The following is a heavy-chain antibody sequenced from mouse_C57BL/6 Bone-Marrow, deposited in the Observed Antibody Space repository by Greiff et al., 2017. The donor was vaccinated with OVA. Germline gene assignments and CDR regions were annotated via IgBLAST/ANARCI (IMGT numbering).Heavy chain of an antibody. J-gene: IGHJ2*01. CDR3: ARYPPYDGYYPYCDY. Sequence: QVQLQQPGAELVKPGASVKLSCKASGYTFTSYWMQWVKQRPGQGLEWIGEIDPSDGYTNYNQKFKGKATLTVDPSSSTAYMQLSSLTSEDSAVYYCARYPPYDGYYPYCDYGGQGTTLTVSA. V-gene: IGHV1-50*01. CDR1: GYTFTSYW. D-gene: IGHD2-3*01. CDR2: IDPSDGYT.